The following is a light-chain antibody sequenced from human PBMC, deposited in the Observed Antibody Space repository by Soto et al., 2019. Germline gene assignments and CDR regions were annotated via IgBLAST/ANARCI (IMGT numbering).Light chain of an antibody. Sequence: DIQMTQSPSSLSASVGDRVTITCQASQDITNYLNRYQQKPGKAPKLLIYDASNLETGVPSRFSGSGSGTAFTLTISSLQTEDFATYYCQQYDTVPPSFGQGTKLDIK. V-gene: IGKV1-33*01. J-gene: IGKJ2*01. CDR3: QQYDTVPPS. CDR2: DAS. CDR1: QDITNY.